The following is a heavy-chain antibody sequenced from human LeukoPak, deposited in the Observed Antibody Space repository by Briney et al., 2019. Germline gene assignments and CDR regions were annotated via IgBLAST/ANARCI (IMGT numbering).Heavy chain of an antibody. D-gene: IGHD3-22*01. CDR1: GGSMKNYY. V-gene: IGHV4-59*01. CDR2: IYYSGNT. J-gene: IGHJ4*02. Sequence: SETLSLTCTVSGGSMKNYYWTWNRQPPGKGLEWIGYIYYSGNTNYNPSLKSGVSISVDTSKNQLSLKLSSVTAADTAVYYCARGYYDTSGYWLSYFDYWGQGTLVTVSS. CDR3: ARGYYDTSGYWLSYFDY.